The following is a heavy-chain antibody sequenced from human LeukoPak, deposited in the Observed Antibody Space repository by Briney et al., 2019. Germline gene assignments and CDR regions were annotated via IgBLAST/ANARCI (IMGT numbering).Heavy chain of an antibody. D-gene: IGHD4-23*01. CDR1: GYTFSTYD. Sequence: GASVKVSCKASGYTFSTYDINWVRRASGQGLEWMGWLCPNSGNTGYSQKFQGRVTITRNTSISTAYMELSSLRSEDTAVYYCARGWTLVGFDPWGQGTPGTVSS. J-gene: IGHJ5*02. CDR3: ARGWTLVGFDP. CDR2: LCPNSGNT. V-gene: IGHV1-8*03.